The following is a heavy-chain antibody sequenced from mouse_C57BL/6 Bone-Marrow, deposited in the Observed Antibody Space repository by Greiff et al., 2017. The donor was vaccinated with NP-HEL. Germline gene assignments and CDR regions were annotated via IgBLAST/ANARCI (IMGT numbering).Heavy chain of an antibody. V-gene: IGHV5-6*02. CDR1: GFTFSSYG. CDR3: ARRVMVTTGFAY. CDR2: ISSGGSYT. Sequence: EVKLMESGGDLVKPGGSLKLSCAASGFTFSSYGMSWVRQTPDKRLEWVATISSGGSYTYYPDSVKGRFTISRDNAKNTLYLQMSSLKSEDTAMYYCARRVMVTTGFAYWGQGTLVTVSA. D-gene: IGHD2-2*01. J-gene: IGHJ3*01.